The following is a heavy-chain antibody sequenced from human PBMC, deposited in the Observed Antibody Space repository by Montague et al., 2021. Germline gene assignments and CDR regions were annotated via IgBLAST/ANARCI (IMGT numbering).Heavy chain of an antibody. CDR1: GGSISEFY. V-gene: IGHV4-59*08. Sequence: ETLSLTCTVTGGSISEFYWSWIRQSPEKGLEWIGYIYDSGTTNYNPSLKSRVTISADTSMNQFSLNLRSVTTADTAVYFCARRLGIRAPFDYWGQGTLVTVSS. D-gene: IGHD7-27*01. J-gene: IGHJ4*02. CDR2: IYDSGTT. CDR3: ARRLGIRAPFDY.